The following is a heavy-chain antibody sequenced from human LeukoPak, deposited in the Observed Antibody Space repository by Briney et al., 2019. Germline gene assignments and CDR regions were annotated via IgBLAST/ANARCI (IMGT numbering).Heavy chain of an antibody. Sequence: SVKVSCKASGGTFSSYAISWVRQAPGQGLEWMGGIIPIFGTANYAQKFQGGVTITADESTSTAYMELSSLRSEDTAVYYCASQYCGGDCYSSYYYYYGMDVWGQGTTVTVSS. V-gene: IGHV1-69*01. CDR3: ASQYCGGDCYSSYYYYYGMDV. D-gene: IGHD2-21*02. CDR1: GGTFSSYA. CDR2: IIPIFGTA. J-gene: IGHJ6*02.